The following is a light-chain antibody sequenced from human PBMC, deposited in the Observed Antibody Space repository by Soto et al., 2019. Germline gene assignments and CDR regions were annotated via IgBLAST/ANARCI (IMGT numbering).Light chain of an antibody. CDR2: EVD. CDR1: NSDVGRYNF. Sequence: QSALTQPASVSGSPGQSITISCTGTNSDVGRYNFVFWYQHHPGEAPKLLISEVDNRPSGISNRFSGSKSGNTASLTISGLQAEDEADYYCSSYSSSSPVYVFGSGTKLTVL. J-gene: IGLJ1*01. CDR3: SSYSSSSPVYV. V-gene: IGLV2-14*01.